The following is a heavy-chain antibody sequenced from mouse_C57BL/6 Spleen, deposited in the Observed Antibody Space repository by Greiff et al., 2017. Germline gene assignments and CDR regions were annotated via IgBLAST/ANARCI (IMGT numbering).Heavy chain of an antibody. Sequence: QVQLKQPGAELVKPGASVKMSCKASGYTFTSYWITWVKQRPGQGLEWIGDIYPGSGSTNYNEKFKSKATLTVDTSSSTAYMQLSSLTSEDSAVYYCALGRSNDVWFAYWGQGTLVTVSA. V-gene: IGHV1-55*01. J-gene: IGHJ3*01. CDR1: GYTFTSYW. D-gene: IGHD2-12*01. CDR3: ALGRSNDVWFAY. CDR2: IYPGSGST.